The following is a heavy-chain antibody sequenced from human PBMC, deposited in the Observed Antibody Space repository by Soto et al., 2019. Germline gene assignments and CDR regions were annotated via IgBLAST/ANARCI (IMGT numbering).Heavy chain of an antibody. J-gene: IGHJ4*02. CDR2: ISAYNGNT. Sequence: QVQLVQSGAEVKKPGASVKVSCKASGYTFTSYGINWVRQAPGQGLKWMGWISAYNGNTHYAQKLQGRVTMTTDTTTSTAYRELRSLRSDDTAVYYCARVQSGYDFAYWGQGTLVTVSS. CDR3: ARVQSGYDFAY. V-gene: IGHV1-18*01. D-gene: IGHD5-12*01. CDR1: GYTFTSYG.